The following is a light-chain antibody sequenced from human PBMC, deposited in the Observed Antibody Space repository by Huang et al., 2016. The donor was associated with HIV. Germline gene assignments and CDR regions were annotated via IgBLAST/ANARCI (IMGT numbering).Light chain of an antibody. CDR3: QQYNSWPPLT. J-gene: IGKJ4*01. Sequence: EIVVTQSPATLSVSPGERANLSCRASQNINNKLAWYQQLPGQAPRLLIYGASTRATGFPASFSGSGSGTEFTLTIRSLRSEDFAIYYCQQYNSWPPLTFGGGTKVEIK. V-gene: IGKV3-15*01. CDR2: GAS. CDR1: QNINNK.